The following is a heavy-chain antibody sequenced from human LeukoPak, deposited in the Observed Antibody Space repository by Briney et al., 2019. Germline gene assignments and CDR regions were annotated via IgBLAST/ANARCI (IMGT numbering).Heavy chain of an antibody. D-gene: IGHD3-22*01. CDR1: GFTFSDYY. V-gene: IGHV3-11*04. CDR2: ISSSGTTI. J-gene: IGHJ4*02. CDR3: AGTNYYDSSGYYSSFDY. Sequence: GGSLRLSCAASGFTFSDYYMSWIRQAPGKGLEWLSYISSSGTTIYYADSVKGRFTISRDNAKNSLYLQMNSLRAEDTAVYYCAGTNYYDSSGYYSSFDYWGQGTLVTVSS.